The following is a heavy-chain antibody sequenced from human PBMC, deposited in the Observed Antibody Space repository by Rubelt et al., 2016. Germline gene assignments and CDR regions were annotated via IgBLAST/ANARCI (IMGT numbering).Heavy chain of an antibody. Sequence: QVQLVQSGAEVKKPGASVKVSCKASGYTFTSYYMHWVRQAPGQGLEWMGIINPSGGSTSYAQKFQGRVTMTRETSTSTGYMELSSLRPEDTAVYYCARSPRYDFEDNWFDPWGQGTLVTVSS. CDR2: INPSGGST. D-gene: IGHD3-3*01. CDR3: ARSPRYDFEDNWFDP. J-gene: IGHJ5*02. CDR1: GYTFTSYY. V-gene: IGHV1-46*01.